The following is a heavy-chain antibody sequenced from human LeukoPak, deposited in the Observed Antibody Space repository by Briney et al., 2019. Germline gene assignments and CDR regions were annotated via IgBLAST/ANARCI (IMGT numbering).Heavy chain of an antibody. CDR2: YYYGGST. Sequence: SETLSLTCAVSGGSVNSHFCSWVRHSPGKELEWIGYYYYGGSTLYNPSLKSRVTISVDTSKNQFSLKLSSVTAADTAMYYCARESAVVPAANFPFDYWGQGTLVTVSS. CDR1: GGSVNSHF. CDR3: ARESAVVPAANFPFDY. V-gene: IGHV4-59*02. D-gene: IGHD2-2*01. J-gene: IGHJ4*02.